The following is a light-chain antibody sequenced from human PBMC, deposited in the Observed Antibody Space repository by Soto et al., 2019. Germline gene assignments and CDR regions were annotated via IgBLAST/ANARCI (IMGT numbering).Light chain of an antibody. Sequence: QSVLTQPASVSGSPGQSITISCTGTSSDVGGYNYVSWYQQHPGKAPKLMIYDVSNRPSGVSNRFSGSKSGNTASLTISGLQAEDEADYYCSSDTSSSTVVFGGGTKLTLL. J-gene: IGLJ2*01. CDR1: SSDVGGYNY. V-gene: IGLV2-14*01. CDR3: SSDTSSSTVV. CDR2: DVS.